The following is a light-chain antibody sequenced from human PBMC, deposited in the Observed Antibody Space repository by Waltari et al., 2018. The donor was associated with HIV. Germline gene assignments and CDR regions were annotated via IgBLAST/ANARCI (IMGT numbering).Light chain of an antibody. V-gene: IGKV4-1*01. CDR1: RTVLSNSDNRNY. CDR2: WAS. Sequence: DSLAVSLGERATFNCRSSRTVLSNSDNRNYLAWYQQKTGQPPNVLIYWASTRQSGVPDRFSASGSGTNFSLSISSVQAADVAVYYCQQYYTVRPTFGGGTKVEIK. CDR3: QQYYTVRPT. J-gene: IGKJ4*01.